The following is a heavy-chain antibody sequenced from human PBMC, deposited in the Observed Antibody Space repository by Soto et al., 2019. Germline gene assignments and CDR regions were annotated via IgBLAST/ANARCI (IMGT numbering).Heavy chain of an antibody. V-gene: IGHV2-5*02. CDR3: VHKGGGDRILDY. J-gene: IGHJ4*02. CDR2: IYWDDYK. Sequence: QITLKESGPALVKPTQTLTLTCTFSGFSLSTSGVGVGWIRQPPGEALEWLALIYWDDYKHFSPSLESRLTIPKDTSKNQVVLTMTNMDPVDTATYSWVHKGGGDRILDYWGQGTLVTVSS. D-gene: IGHD3-16*01. CDR1: GFSLSTSGVG.